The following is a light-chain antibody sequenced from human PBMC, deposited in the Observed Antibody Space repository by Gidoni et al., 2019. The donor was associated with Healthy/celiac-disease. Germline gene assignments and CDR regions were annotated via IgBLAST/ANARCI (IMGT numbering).Light chain of an antibody. CDR2: GAS. Sequence: IVLTLSPGTLSLSSGERATLSCRASQSVSSSYLAWYQQKPGQAPRLLIDGASSRATGIEDRCSGRGGGTDFTLTISRLEHEDFAEYYCQQYSSSPTFGQGTKVEIK. CDR1: QSVSSSY. V-gene: IGKV3-20*01. CDR3: QQYSSSPT. J-gene: IGKJ1*01.